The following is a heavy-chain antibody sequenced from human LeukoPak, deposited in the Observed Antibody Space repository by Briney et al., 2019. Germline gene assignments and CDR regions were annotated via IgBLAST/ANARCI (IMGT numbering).Heavy chain of an antibody. CDR2: ISGSGSTT. CDR1: GFTFSSYA. D-gene: IGHD3-22*01. Sequence: AGSLRLSCAASGFTFSSYAMSWVRQAPGKGLEWVSAISGSGSTTYYADSVKGRFTISRDNSKNTLYLQMNSLRAEDTAVYYCAKDSPYHYDSSGYSDYGGQGTLDRVS. V-gene: IGHV3-23*01. J-gene: IGHJ4*02. CDR3: AKDSPYHYDSSGYSDY.